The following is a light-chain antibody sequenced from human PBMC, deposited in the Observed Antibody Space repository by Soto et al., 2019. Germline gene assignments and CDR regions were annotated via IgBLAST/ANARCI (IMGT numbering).Light chain of an antibody. CDR1: QSISNW. V-gene: IGKV1-5*03. CDR3: QQYYRCPYT. Sequence: DIQMTQSPSTLSASVGDTVTITCRASQSISNWLAWYQQKPGQAPKLLIHKASTLESGVPSRLSGSGSGTENTRNITSLQPYDLATEYCQQYYRCPYTFGQGTKLEIK. J-gene: IGKJ2*01. CDR2: KAS.